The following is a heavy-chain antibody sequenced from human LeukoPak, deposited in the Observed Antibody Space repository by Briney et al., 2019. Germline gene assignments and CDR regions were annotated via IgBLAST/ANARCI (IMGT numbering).Heavy chain of an antibody. CDR3: AKGGMWGIAEEAFDP. D-gene: IGHD6-13*01. CDR2: IWYDGSNK. J-gene: IGHJ5*02. CDR1: GFTFSSYG. Sequence: PGRSLRLSCAASGFTFSSYGMHWVRQAPGKGLEWVAVIWYDGSNKHYADSVKGRFTISRDNSKNTLYLQMNSLRAEDTAVYYCAKGGMWGIAEEAFDPWGQGTLVTVSS. V-gene: IGHV3-33*06.